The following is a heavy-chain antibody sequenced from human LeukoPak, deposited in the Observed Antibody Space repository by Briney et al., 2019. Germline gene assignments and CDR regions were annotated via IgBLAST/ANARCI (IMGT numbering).Heavy chain of an antibody. Sequence: GGSLRLSCAASGFTFSSYAMGWVRQSPGKGLAWASAISGSGGSTYYADSVKGRFTISRDNSKNTLYLQMNSLRAEDTAVYYCAKVNSSWFVGYFDYWGQGTLVTVSS. CDR3: AKVNSSWFVGYFDY. D-gene: IGHD6-13*01. V-gene: IGHV3-23*01. J-gene: IGHJ4*02. CDR1: GFTFSSYA. CDR2: ISGSGGST.